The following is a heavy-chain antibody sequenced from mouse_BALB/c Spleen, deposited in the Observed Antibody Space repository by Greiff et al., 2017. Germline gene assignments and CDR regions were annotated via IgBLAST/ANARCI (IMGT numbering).Heavy chain of an antibody. Sequence: QVQLQQSGAELVKPGASVKLSCKASGYTFTSYYMYWVKQRPGQGLEWIGEINPSNGGTNFNEKFKSKATLTVDKSSSTAYMQLSSLTSEDSAVYYCTREGWDAMDYWGQGTSVTVSS. CDR3: TREGWDAMDY. D-gene: IGHD3-3*01. J-gene: IGHJ4*01. CDR1: GYTFTSYY. CDR2: INPSNGGT. V-gene: IGHV1S81*02.